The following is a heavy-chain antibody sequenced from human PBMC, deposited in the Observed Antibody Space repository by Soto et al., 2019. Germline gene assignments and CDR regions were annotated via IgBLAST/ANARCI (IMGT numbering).Heavy chain of an antibody. CDR1: GFTFSSYA. Sequence: PGGSLSRSCAASGFTFSSYAMSWVRQAPGKGLEWVAVISYDGSNKYYADSVKGRFTISRDNSKNTLYLQMNSLRAEDTAVYYCAKVGKYYDSSGYYDYWGQGTLVTVSS. D-gene: IGHD3-22*01. V-gene: IGHV3-30*18. CDR2: ISYDGSNK. CDR3: AKVGKYYDSSGYYDY. J-gene: IGHJ4*02.